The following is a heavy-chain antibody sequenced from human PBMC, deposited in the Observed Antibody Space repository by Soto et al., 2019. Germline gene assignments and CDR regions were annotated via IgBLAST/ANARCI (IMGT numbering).Heavy chain of an antibody. J-gene: IGHJ3*02. D-gene: IGHD3-3*01. CDR1: GGSISSGGYY. V-gene: IGHV4-31*03. Sequence: PSETLSLTCTVSGGSISSGGYYWSWIRQHPGKGLEWIGYIYYSGSTYYNPSLKSRVTISVDTSKNQFSLKLSSVTAADTAVYYCARVGYYDFWSGYFRPDDAFDIWGQGTMVTVSS. CDR2: IYYSGST. CDR3: ARVGYYDFWSGYFRPDDAFDI.